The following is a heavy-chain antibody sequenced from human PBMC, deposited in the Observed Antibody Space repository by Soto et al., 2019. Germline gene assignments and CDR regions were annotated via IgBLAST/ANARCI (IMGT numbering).Heavy chain of an antibody. CDR2: IWYDGSNK. CDR1: GFTFSSYS. D-gene: IGHD4-4*01. V-gene: IGHV3-33*08. Sequence: GGSLRLSCAASGFTFSSYSMNWVRQAPGKGLEWVAVIWYDGSNKYYADSVKGRFTISRDNSKNTLYLQMNSLRAEDTAVYYCARDLATVVDYWGQGTLVTVSS. J-gene: IGHJ4*02. CDR3: ARDLATVVDY.